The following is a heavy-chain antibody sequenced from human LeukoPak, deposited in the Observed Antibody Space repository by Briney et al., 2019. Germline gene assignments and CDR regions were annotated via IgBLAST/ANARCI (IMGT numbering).Heavy chain of an antibody. CDR3: TTGNWGPY. J-gene: IGHJ4*02. CDR1: GFTFSDAW. V-gene: IGHV3-15*07. CDR2: IKRKTDGGTT. D-gene: IGHD7-27*01. Sequence: KTWGSLRLSCAASGFTFSDAWMNWVRQAPGKGLEWVGRIKRKTDGGTTDYAAPVKGRFTISRDDSKNTLYLQMNSLKTEDTAVYYCTTGNWGPYWGQGTLVTVSS.